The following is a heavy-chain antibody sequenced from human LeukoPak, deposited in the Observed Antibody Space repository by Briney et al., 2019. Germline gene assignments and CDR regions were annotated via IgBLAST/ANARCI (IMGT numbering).Heavy chain of an antibody. V-gene: IGHV4-61*02. CDR2: IYTSGST. Sequence: SETLSLTCTVSGGSISSGSYYWSWIRQPAGKGLEWIGRIYTSGSTNYNPSLKSRVTISVDTSKNQFSLKLSSVTAADTAVYYCARHYYYMDVWGKGTTVTVSS. CDR3: ARHYYYMDV. CDR1: GGSISSGSYY. J-gene: IGHJ6*03.